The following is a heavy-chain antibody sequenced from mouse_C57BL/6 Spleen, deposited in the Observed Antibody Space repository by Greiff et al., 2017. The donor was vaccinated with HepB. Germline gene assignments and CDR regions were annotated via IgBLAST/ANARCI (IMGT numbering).Heavy chain of an antibody. J-gene: IGHJ2*01. CDR2: IDPEDGET. V-gene: IGHV14-2*01. Sequence: EVQGVESGAELVKPGASVKLSCTASGFNIKDYYMHWVKQRTEQGLEWIGRIDPEDGETKYAPKFQGKDTITADTSSNTAYLQLSSLPSEDTAVYYCARVPSYYGSSYYFDYWGQGTTLTVSS. CDR3: ARVPSYYGSSYYFDY. CDR1: GFNIKDYY. D-gene: IGHD1-1*01.